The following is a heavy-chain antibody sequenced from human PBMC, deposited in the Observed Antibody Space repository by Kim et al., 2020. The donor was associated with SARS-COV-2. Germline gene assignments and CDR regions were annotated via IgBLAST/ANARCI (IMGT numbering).Heavy chain of an antibody. J-gene: IGHJ4*02. V-gene: IGHV3-30*01. D-gene: IGHD3-22*01. CDR3: GRDRREDYYDSSGPTAY. Sequence: VKGRFTISRDNSKNTLFLQMNRLRTEDTAVYYCGRDRREDYYDSSGPTAYWGQGTLVTVSS.